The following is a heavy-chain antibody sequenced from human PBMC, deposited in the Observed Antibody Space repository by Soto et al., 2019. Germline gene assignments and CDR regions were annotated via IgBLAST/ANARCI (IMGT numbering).Heavy chain of an antibody. CDR1: GYTFTSYY. V-gene: IGHV1-46*01. Sequence: ASVNVSCKASGYTFTSYYMHWVRQAPGQGLEWMGIINPSGGSTSYAQKFQGRVTMTRDTSTSTGYMELSSLRSEDTAVSYCARVVMSCGGDCYSPNNWFVPWGQGTLVTVSS. D-gene: IGHD2-21*02. CDR3: ARVVMSCGGDCYSPNNWFVP. CDR2: INPSGGST. J-gene: IGHJ5*02.